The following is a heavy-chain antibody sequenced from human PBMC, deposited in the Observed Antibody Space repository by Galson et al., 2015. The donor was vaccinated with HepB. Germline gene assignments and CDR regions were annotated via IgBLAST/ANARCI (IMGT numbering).Heavy chain of an antibody. D-gene: IGHD6-13*01. CDR3: ARQYSTSTSDLDY. J-gene: IGHJ4*02. CDR2: IYPGDSDT. CDR1: GYSFTSYW. Sequence: QSGAEVKKPGESLKISCKGSGYSFTSYWIAWVRQMPGKGLEWMGIIYPGDSDTRYSPSFQGLLTISADKSISTAYLQWSSLKASDTAMYYCARQYSTSTSDLDYWGQGTLVTVSS. V-gene: IGHV5-51*01.